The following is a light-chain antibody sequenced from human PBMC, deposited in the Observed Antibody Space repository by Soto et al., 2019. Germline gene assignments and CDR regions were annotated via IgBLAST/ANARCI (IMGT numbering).Light chain of an antibody. CDR1: ASNVGTYNY. CDR3: NSYTSSQTGV. Sequence: QSALTQPASVSGSPGQSITISCTGTASNVGTYNYVSWYQQYTDKVPKLLIYDVTKRPPGVSDRFSGSKSGNTASLTISGLQAEDEADYYCNSYTSSQTGVFGTGTKVTVL. V-gene: IGLV2-14*01. J-gene: IGLJ1*01. CDR2: DVT.